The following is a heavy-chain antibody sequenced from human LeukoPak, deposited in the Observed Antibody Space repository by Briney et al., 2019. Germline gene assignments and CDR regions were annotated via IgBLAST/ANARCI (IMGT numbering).Heavy chain of an antibody. D-gene: IGHD5-24*01. CDR1: GFNFSRYA. Sequence: GGSLRLSCAASGFNFSRYAMHWVRQAPGKGLEWLAVVSSDVNRKYFAGSVTGRFTISRDNAKNTLYLHMDRLKPDDTAVYYCATYGYIHEDAFDIWGQGTMVTVSS. J-gene: IGHJ3*02. CDR2: VSSDVNRK. CDR3: ATYGYIHEDAFDI. V-gene: IGHV3-30*04.